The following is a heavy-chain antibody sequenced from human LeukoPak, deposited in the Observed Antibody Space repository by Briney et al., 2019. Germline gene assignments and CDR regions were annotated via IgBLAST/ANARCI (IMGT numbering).Heavy chain of an antibody. CDR3: AKGHIVVVTAIRGGIDY. V-gene: IGHV3-23*01. D-gene: IGHD2-21*02. Sequence: PGGSLRLSCAASGFTFSSYAMSWVRQAPGRGLEWVSGISGSGGSTYYADSVKGRFTISRDNSNKTLYLQMNSLRAEGTAVYDFAKGHIVVVTAIRGGIDYWGQGTLVTVSS. CDR2: ISGSGGST. J-gene: IGHJ4*02. CDR1: GFTFSSYA.